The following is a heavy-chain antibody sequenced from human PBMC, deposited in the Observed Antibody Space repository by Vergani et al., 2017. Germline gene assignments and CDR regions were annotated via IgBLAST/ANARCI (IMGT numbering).Heavy chain of an antibody. CDR1: GFTFSSYA. Sequence: EVQLLESGGGLVQPGGSLRLSCAASGFTFSSYAMSWVRQVPGKGLEWVSGISVSGGNTYYANSVKGRFTISRDNSKNTLYLQMNSRRADDTAVYYCAKGVYCSSTSCYEGRGYYYGMGVWGQXP. V-gene: IGHV3-23*01. CDR3: AKGVYCSSTSCYEGRGYYYGMGV. J-gene: IGHJ6*02. D-gene: IGHD2-2*01. CDR2: ISVSGGNT.